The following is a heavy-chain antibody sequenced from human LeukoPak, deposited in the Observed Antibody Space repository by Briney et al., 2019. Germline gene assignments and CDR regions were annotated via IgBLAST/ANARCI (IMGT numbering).Heavy chain of an antibody. V-gene: IGHV3-66*01. Sequence: SGGSLRLSCAASGFTVSSNSMSWVRQAPGKGLEWVSVIYSGGSTFYADSVKGRFTISRENSKNTLYLQMNSLRAEDTAVYYCARKHYYDSSGFFPPMDYWGQGTLVTVSS. CDR1: GFTVSSNS. J-gene: IGHJ4*02. CDR3: ARKHYYDSSGFFPPMDY. CDR2: IYSGGST. D-gene: IGHD3-22*01.